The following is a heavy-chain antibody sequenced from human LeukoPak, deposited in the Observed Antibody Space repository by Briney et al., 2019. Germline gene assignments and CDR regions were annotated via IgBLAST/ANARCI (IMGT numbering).Heavy chain of an antibody. CDR1: RFIFSSYA. V-gene: IGHV3-23*01. CDR2: ISAGGDST. J-gene: IGHJ4*02. D-gene: IGHD3-3*01. CDR3: AKSRRGYDFWSGPYADY. Sequence: GGSLRLSCAASRFIFSSYAMSWVRQAPGKGLEWVSVISAGGDSTYYADSVKGRFTISRDNSKNTLYLQMNSLRAEDTAIYYCAKSRRGYDFWSGPYADYWGQGTLVTVSS.